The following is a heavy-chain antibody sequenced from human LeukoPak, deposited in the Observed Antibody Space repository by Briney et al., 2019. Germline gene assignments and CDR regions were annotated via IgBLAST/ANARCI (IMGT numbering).Heavy chain of an antibody. CDR1: GYTFTGYY. J-gene: IGHJ4*02. CDR2: INFYNGNI. Sequence: ASVKVSCKASGYTFTGYYMHWVRQAPGQGLEWMGWINFYNGNIDYAQKLQGRVTMTTDTSTSTAYMELRSLRSDDTAVYHCARVGDILTGYPYYFDYWGQGTLVTVSS. V-gene: IGHV1-18*04. D-gene: IGHD3-9*01. CDR3: ARVGDILTGYPYYFDY.